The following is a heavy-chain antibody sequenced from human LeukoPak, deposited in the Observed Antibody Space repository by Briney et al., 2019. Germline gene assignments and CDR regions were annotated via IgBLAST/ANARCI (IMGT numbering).Heavy chain of an antibody. D-gene: IGHD3-16*02. J-gene: IGHJ5*02. CDR3: ARGPLVRLPSSFDP. V-gene: IGHV1-8*01. CDR2: MNPNSGNT. Sequence: SVKVSCKASGYSFTSYDLNWLRQAPGQALEWMGWMNPNSGNTGSAQRFQGRITMTRDTSISTAYMELSSLRSEDTAVYYCARGPLVRLPSSFDPWGQGTLVTVSS. CDR1: GYSFTSYD.